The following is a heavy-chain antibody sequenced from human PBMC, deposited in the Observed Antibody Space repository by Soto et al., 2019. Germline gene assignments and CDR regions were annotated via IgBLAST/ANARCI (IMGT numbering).Heavy chain of an antibody. CDR1: GFTFSHYG. CDR3: AREANNVDC. Sequence: VQLVESGGRMVQPGESLRLSCAASGFTFSHYGMNWVRQAPGKGLEWVSYISSSGGGIHYADSAKGRFTISRDNAKNSLYLQMNSLRAEDTAVYFCAREANNVDCWGQGTLVTVSS. CDR2: ISSSGGGI. J-gene: IGHJ4*02. V-gene: IGHV3-48*03.